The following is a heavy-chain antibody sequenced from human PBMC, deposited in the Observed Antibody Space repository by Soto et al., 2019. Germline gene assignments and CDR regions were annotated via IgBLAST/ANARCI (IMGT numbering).Heavy chain of an antibody. V-gene: IGHV1-18*01. Sequence: QVQLVQSGAEVKKPGASVKVSCKASGYTFTSYGISWVRQAPGQGLEWMGWISAYNGNTNYAQKLQGRVTMTTGSSTSTDYMEMRSLRSDDTAVYYCARRSGSCYCFDYWGQGTLVTVSS. J-gene: IGHJ4*02. CDR1: GYTFTSYG. CDR2: ISAYNGNT. D-gene: IGHD2-15*01. CDR3: ARRSGSCYCFDY.